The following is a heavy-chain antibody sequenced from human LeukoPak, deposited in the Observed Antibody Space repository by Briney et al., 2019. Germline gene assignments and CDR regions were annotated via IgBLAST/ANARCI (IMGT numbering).Heavy chain of an antibody. CDR2: IYTSGST. J-gene: IGHJ4*02. CDR1: GGSINSYNYY. Sequence: PSETLSLTCTVSGGSINSYNYYWSWIRQPAGKGLEWIGRIYTSGSTNYNPSLKSRVTMSVDTSKNQFSLKLSSVTAADTAVYYCARQPRYGSGSYYNSLRHFDYWGQGTLVTVSS. V-gene: IGHV4-61*02. CDR3: ARQPRYGSGSYYNSLRHFDY. D-gene: IGHD3-10*01.